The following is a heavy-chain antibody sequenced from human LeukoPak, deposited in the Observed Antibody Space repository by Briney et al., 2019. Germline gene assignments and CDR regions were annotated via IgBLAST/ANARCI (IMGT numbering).Heavy chain of an antibody. Sequence: PGGSLRLSCAASGFTVSSNYMSWVRQAPGKGLEWVSAISGSGGSTYYADSVKGRFTISRDNSKNTLYLQMNSLRAEDTAVYYCAKVGGYVPNGYWGQGTLVTVSS. CDR3: AKVGGYVPNGY. CDR2: ISGSGGST. J-gene: IGHJ4*02. V-gene: IGHV3-23*01. D-gene: IGHD5-12*01. CDR1: GFTVSSNY.